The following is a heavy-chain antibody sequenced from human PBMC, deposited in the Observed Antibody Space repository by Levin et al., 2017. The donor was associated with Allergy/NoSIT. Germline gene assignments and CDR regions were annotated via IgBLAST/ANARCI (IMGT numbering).Heavy chain of an antibody. CDR1: GYTFTGYY. V-gene: IGHV1-2*02. CDR3: ARVTGTTLSYAHDY. J-gene: IGHJ4*02. Sequence: GGSLRLSCKASGYTFTGYYMHWVRQAPGQGLEWMGWINPNSGGTNYAQKFQGRVTMTRDTSISTAYMELSRLRSDDTAVYYCARVTGTTLSYAHDYWGQGTLVTVSS. D-gene: IGHD1-20*01. CDR2: INPNSGGT.